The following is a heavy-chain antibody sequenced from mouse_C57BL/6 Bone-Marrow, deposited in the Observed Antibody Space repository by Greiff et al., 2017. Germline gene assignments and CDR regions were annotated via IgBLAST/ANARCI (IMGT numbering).Heavy chain of an antibody. CDR3: AKRDYGSRYYFDY. CDR2: INPSSGYT. D-gene: IGHD1-1*01. CDR1: GYTFTSYT. Sequence: VKLMESGAELARPGASVKMSCKASGYTFTSYTMYWVKQRPGQGLEWIGYINPSSGYTKYNQKFKDKVTLTADKSSSTTYMQLSSLTSEDYAVNYCAKRDYGSRYYFDYWGQGTTLTVSS. J-gene: IGHJ2*01. V-gene: IGHV1-4*01.